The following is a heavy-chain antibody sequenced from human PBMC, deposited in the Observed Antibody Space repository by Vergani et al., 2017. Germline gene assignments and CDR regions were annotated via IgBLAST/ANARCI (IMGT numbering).Heavy chain of an antibody. V-gene: IGHV5-51*01. CDR3: TRHVPCGDCACLHFDH. Sequence: EVMLVQSGAEVKKPGESLKISCKYSESSFISNEIAWVRQMSGKGLQWMGNINPIDSKIAYSPSFQGQAIMSLDKSITTAYLQWRSLKASDTAIYYCTRHVPCGDCACLHFDHWCQGTQVTVSS. CDR1: ESSFISNE. D-gene: IGHD2-21*01. CDR2: INPIDSKI. J-gene: IGHJ4*02.